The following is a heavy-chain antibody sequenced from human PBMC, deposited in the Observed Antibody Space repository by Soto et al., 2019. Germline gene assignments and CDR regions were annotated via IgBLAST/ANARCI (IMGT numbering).Heavy chain of an antibody. CDR3: ARERSAAGTGWFDP. CDR2: MNPNSGNT. Sequence: QVQLVQSGAEVKKPGASVKVSCKASGYTFTSYDINWVRQATGQGLEWMGWMNPNSGNTGYAQKFQGRVTRTRNTSISTAYMELNSLRSEDTAVYYCARERSAAGTGWFDPWGQGTLVTVSS. V-gene: IGHV1-8*01. D-gene: IGHD6-13*01. J-gene: IGHJ5*02. CDR1: GYTFTSYD.